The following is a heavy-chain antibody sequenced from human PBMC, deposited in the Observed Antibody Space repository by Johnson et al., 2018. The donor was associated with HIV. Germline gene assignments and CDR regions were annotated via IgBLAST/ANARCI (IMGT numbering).Heavy chain of an antibody. CDR2: ISYDGSNK. V-gene: IGHV3-30*14. CDR3: ARGGGVVGNAFDI. D-gene: IGHD1-26*01. CDR1: GFTFSSYA. Sequence: QVKLLESGGGVVQPGRSLRLSCAASGFTFSSYAMHWVRQAPGKGLEWVAVISYDGSNKYYADSVKGRFTISRDNSKNTLYLQMGSLRPEDMAVYYCARGGGVVGNAFDIWGQGTMVTVSS. J-gene: IGHJ3*02.